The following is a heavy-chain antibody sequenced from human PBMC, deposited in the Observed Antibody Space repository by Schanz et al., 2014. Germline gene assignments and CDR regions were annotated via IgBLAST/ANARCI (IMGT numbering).Heavy chain of an antibody. D-gene: IGHD6-13*01. Sequence: EVQLVESGGYLVQPGRSLRLSCAASGFAFSVYGMHWVRQAPGKGLEWVSSSSHSGGSKYYADSVKGRFTISRDNSKNTLYLQMNSLRAEDTAVYYCAREEGWGIAAAGPKHYYYGMDVWGQGTTVTVSS. V-gene: IGHV3-23*04. CDR1: GFAFSVYG. CDR3: AREEGWGIAAAGPKHYYYGMDV. CDR2: SSHSGGSK. J-gene: IGHJ6*02.